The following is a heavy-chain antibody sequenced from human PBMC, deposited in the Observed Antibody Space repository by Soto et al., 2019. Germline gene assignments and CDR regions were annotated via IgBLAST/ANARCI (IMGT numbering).Heavy chain of an antibody. CDR3: LKDSSRWYYFYY. V-gene: IGHV3-23*01. CDR1: GFTFNNFA. D-gene: IGHD6-13*01. CDR2: ITASGSFT. Sequence: EVQLLESGGALVQPGGSMRLACAASGFTFNNFAMSWVRQAPGKGLEWVSGITASGSFTYYAASVKGRFTISRDNRKNTLSLQIASLRGEDTASHYCLKDSSRWYYFYYWCPVTLVTVSS. J-gene: IGHJ4*02.